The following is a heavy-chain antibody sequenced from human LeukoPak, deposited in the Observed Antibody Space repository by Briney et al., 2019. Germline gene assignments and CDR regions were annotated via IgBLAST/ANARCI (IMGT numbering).Heavy chain of an antibody. Sequence: SETLSLTCTVPGYSISSGSYWGWIRQPPGKGLEWIGSISHSGSSYYNPPLKSRVTISVDTSKNQFSLKLSSVTAADTAVYYCARVVYPNWFDPWGQGTLVTVSS. V-gene: IGHV4-38-2*02. CDR1: GYSISSGSY. CDR3: ARVVYPNWFDP. D-gene: IGHD2/OR15-2a*01. CDR2: ISHSGSS. J-gene: IGHJ5*02.